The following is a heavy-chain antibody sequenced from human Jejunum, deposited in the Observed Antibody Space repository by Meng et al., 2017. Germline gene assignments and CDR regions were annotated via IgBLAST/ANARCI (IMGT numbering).Heavy chain of an antibody. CDR2: VYHRGST. D-gene: IGHD3-10*02. J-gene: IGHJ2*01. CDR1: GGSIESNNW. Sequence: GRLRESGPGLVMPSETLSLTCSVSGGSIESNNWWTWIRQPPGQGLEWIGEVYHRGSTHYNPSLQSRVTIAIDNSKNRFSLSLNSVTAADTAIDYCARADYVRYFDLWGRGTLVTVSS. CDR3: ARADYVRYFDL. V-gene: IGHV4-4*02.